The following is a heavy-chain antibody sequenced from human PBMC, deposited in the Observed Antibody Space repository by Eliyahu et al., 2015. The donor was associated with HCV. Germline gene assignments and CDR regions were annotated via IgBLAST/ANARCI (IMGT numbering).Heavy chain of an antibody. V-gene: IGHV3-33*01. J-gene: IGHJ4*02. CDR3: AREGGDYVSDY. Sequence: QVQLVESGGGVVQPGRSLRLSCAASGFTFSTYVMHWVRQAPAKGLEWVAAIWYDGSNKYYVDSVKGRFTISRDNSKNTLYLQMNSLRAEDTAVYYCAREGGDYVSDYWGQGTLVTVSS. CDR2: IWYDGSNK. CDR1: GFTFSTYV. D-gene: IGHD4-17*01.